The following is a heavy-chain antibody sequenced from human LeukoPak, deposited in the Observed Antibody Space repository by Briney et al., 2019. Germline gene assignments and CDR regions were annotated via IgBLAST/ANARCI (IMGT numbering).Heavy chain of an antibody. CDR1: GFTFEDYA. V-gene: IGHV3-9*01. D-gene: IGHD3-22*01. CDR3: AKGPGWLLSKRYFDY. CDR2: ISWNSGSI. J-gene: IGHJ4*02. Sequence: GGSLRLSCVASGFTFEDYAMHWVRQAPGRGLEWVSSISWNSGSIAYAGSVQGRFTISRDNARNSLYLQMNSLRAEDAALYYCAKGPGWLLSKRYFDYWGQGTLVTVSS.